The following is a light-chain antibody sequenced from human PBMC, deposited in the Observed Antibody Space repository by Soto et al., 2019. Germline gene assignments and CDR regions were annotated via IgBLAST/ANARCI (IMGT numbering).Light chain of an antibody. J-gene: IGKJ1*01. CDR2: GAS. Sequence: DIQMTQSPSSLSASVGDRVTITCRASRYIHTHIAWYQQKPGHSPRLFVCGASTLQSGVAFRFRAGGLGTDFLLTISRLQSEDVATYYCQTYDKAPWTFGPGTRV. V-gene: IGKV1-27*01. CDR1: RYIHTH. CDR3: QTYDKAPWT.